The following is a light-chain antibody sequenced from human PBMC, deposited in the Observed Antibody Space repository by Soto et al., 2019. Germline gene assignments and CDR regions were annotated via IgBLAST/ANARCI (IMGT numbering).Light chain of an antibody. CDR1: QSVSRN. CDR3: HQYNNWPLT. V-gene: IGKV3-15*01. CDR2: DGF. Sequence: EVVMTQSPATLSVSPGERATLSCRASQSVSRNVAWYQQKPGQAPRLLIYDGFTRATGTPDRFSGTGSGTEFTLTISSLQSEDFALYCCHQYNNWPLTFGGGTKVGIK. J-gene: IGKJ4*01.